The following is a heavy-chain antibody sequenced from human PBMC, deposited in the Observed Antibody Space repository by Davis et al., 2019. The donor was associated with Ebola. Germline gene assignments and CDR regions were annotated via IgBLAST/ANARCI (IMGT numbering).Heavy chain of an antibody. V-gene: IGHV3-66*01. CDR3: AKGTSQGY. Sequence: GGSLRLSCAASGFTFSAYSMNWVRQAPGKGLEWVSVIYSGGSTYYADSVKGRFTISRDNSKNTLYLQMNSLRAEDTAVYYCAKGTSQGYWGQGTLVTVSS. CDR2: IYSGGST. CDR1: GFTFSAYS. D-gene: IGHD3-10*01. J-gene: IGHJ4*02.